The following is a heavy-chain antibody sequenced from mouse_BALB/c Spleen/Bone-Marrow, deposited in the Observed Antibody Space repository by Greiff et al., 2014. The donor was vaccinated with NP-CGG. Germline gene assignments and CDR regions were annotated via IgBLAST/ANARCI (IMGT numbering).Heavy chain of an antibody. CDR1: GFTFSDFY. CDR3: TRDRGVQGYAMDY. Sequence: VQLKESGGGLVKPGGSLKLSCAASGFTFSDFYMYWVRQTPGKRLEWVATISDGGSYIYYPDSVKGRFTISRDDAKNNLYLQMSSLKSEDTAMYYCTRDRGVQGYAMDYWGQGTSVTVSS. D-gene: IGHD2-14*01. J-gene: IGHJ4*01. CDR2: ISDGGSYI. V-gene: IGHV5-4*02.